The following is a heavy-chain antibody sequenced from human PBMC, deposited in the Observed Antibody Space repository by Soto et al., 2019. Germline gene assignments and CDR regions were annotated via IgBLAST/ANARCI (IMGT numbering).Heavy chain of an antibody. CDR3: AKEPNRGWDWAINWFDP. D-gene: IGHD6-19*01. V-gene: IGHV3-30*18. J-gene: IGHJ5*02. Sequence: QVQLVESGGGVVQPGRSLRLSCAASGFTFSSYGMHWVRQAPGKGLEWVAVISYDGSNKYYADSVKGRFTISRDNSKNTLYLQMSSLRAEDTAVYYCAKEPNRGWDWAINWFDPWGQGTLVTVSS. CDR2: ISYDGSNK. CDR1: GFTFSSYG.